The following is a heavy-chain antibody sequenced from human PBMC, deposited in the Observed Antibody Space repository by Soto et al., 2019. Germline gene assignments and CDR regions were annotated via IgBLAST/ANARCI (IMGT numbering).Heavy chain of an antibody. D-gene: IGHD7-27*01. CDR2: LYNGGST. CDR1: GGSLSTVNYW. J-gene: IGHJ4*02. V-gene: IGHV4-30-4*01. Sequence: QVPLQESGPGLVKPSQTLSLTCPVSGGSLSTVNYWWSWIRQSPDMGLEWIGHLYNGGSTYNNPSLESRVTMSVDTSKNQLSLTLSSVSAADTAVYYCARGPSGDKVDSWGQGTLVTVSS. CDR3: ARGPSGDKVDS.